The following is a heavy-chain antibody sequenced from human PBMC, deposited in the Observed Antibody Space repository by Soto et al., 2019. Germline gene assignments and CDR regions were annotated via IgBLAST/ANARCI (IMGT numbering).Heavy chain of an antibody. CDR1: GFTFSGSS. D-gene: IGHD3-22*01. CDR2: IRNKANSYAT. Sequence: GGSLRLSCAASGFTFSGSSVHWVRQASGKGLEWVGRIRNKANSYATAYAASVRGRFTISRDDSKNTAFLQMNSLNTEDTAVYYCISHSPENMIRTWGQGTLVTVSS. J-gene: IGHJ4*02. CDR3: ISHSPENMIRT. V-gene: IGHV3-73*01.